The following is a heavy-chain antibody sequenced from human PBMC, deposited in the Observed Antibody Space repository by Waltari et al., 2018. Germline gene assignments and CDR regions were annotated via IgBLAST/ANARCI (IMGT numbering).Heavy chain of an antibody. V-gene: IGHV4-4*02. J-gene: IGHJ4*02. Sequence: QVQLQESGPGLVKPSGTLSLTCAVSGGSISSSNWWSWVRQPPGKGLEWIGEIYHSGSTNYNPSLKSRVTISVDKSKNQFSLKLSSVTAADTAVYYCARAGGIAAAGTPQKPPNYWGQGTLVTVSS. CDR3: ARAGGIAAAGTPQKPPNY. D-gene: IGHD6-13*01. CDR2: IYHSGST. CDR1: GGSISSSNW.